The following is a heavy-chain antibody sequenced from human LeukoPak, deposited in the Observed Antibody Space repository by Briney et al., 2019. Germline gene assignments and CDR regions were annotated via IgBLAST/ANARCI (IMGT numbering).Heavy chain of an antibody. J-gene: IGHJ4*02. CDR1: GYRFTTHW. CDR3: ARHGSSASPDY. V-gene: IGHV5-51*01. D-gene: IGHD6-19*01. CDR2: IYPGDSDT. Sequence: GESLKISCKGSGYRFTTHWIGWARQMPGKGLEWMGIIYPGDSDTRYSPSFQGQVTISADKSISTAYLQWSSLKASDTAMYYCARHGSSASPDYWGQGTLVTVSS.